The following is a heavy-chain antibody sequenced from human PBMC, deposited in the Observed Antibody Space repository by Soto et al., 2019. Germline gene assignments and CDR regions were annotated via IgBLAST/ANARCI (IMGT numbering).Heavy chain of an antibody. J-gene: IGHJ6*02. CDR1: GYTFTSYY. CDR2: INPSGVST. D-gene: IGHD2-2*01. Sequence: GASLKVSCKASGYTFTSYYMHWVRPAPGQGLEWMGIINPSGVSTSYAQKFQGRVTMTRDTPTSTVYMELSSLRSEDTAVYHCARGREPGYYGMDVWGQGTTVTVSS. CDR3: ARGREPGYYGMDV. V-gene: IGHV1-46*01.